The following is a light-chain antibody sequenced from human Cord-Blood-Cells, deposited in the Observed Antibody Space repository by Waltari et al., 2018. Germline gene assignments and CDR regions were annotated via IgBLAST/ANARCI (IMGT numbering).Light chain of an antibody. CDR1: QDISNY. V-gene: IGKV1-33*01. Sequence: DIQMTQSPSSLSASVGDRVTITCQASQDISNYLNWYQQKPGTAPKLLIYDASNLETGVPSRCSGSGSGTDFTFTISSLQPEDIATYYCQQYDNLPLTFGGGTKVEIK. J-gene: IGKJ4*01. CDR2: DAS. CDR3: QQYDNLPLT.